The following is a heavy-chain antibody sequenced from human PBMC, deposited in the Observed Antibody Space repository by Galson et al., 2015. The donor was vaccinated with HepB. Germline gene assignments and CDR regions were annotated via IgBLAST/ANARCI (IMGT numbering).Heavy chain of an antibody. J-gene: IGHJ4*02. Sequence: SVKVSCKASGYIFTGYYIHWVRQAPGQGLEWMGWINPNSGGTKYVQKFQGRVIMTRDTSITTAFMELNSLTSDDTAVYFCARDLSFYSDSSGYYYGGVAGDSWGQGTLVTVSS. CDR1: GYIFTGYY. CDR2: INPNSGGT. V-gene: IGHV1-2*02. D-gene: IGHD3-22*01. CDR3: ARDLSFYSDSSGYYYGGVAGDS.